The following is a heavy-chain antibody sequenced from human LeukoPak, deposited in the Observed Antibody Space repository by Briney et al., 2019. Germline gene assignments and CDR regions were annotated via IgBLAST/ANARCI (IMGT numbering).Heavy chain of an antibody. CDR1: GFTFSSHA. CDR3: ARGKYYDFWSGSHRMDV. Sequence: GRSLRLSCAASGFTFSSHAMHWVRQAPGKGLEWVAVISYDGSNKYYADSVKGRFTISRDNSKNTLYLHMNSLRAEDTAVYYCARGKYYDFWSGSHRMDVWDKGTTVTVSS. V-gene: IGHV3-30-3*01. J-gene: IGHJ6*03. CDR2: ISYDGSNK. D-gene: IGHD3-3*01.